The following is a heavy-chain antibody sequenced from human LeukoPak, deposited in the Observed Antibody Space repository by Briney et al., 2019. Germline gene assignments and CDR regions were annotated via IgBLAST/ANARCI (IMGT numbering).Heavy chain of an antibody. CDR2: ISSSSSYI. CDR1: GFTFSSYS. D-gene: IGHD6-13*01. J-gene: IGHJ5*02. Sequence: PGGSLRLSCAASGFTFSSYSMNWVRQAPGKGLEWVSSISSSSSYIYYADSVKGRFTISRDNAKNSLYPQMNSLRAEDTAVYYCARDGRYSSSWFSYNWFDPWGQGTLVTVSS. CDR3: ARDGRYSSSWFSYNWFDP. V-gene: IGHV3-21*01.